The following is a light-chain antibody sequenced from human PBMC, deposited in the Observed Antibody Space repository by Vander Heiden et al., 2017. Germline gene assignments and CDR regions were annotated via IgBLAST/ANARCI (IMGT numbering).Light chain of an antibody. CDR2: YYN. CDR3: QVWGVSSDHPGV. J-gene: IGLJ3*02. V-gene: IGLV3-21*02. Sequence: SYVLTQPPSASVPPGQPARISCGGNNIATRSLHWYRQKPGQAPVVVYYYNDWPSGIPERFSGSKSGNTATLPISRVEAGGGGGYYFQVWGVSSDHPGVCGGGNKLTVL. CDR1: NIATRS.